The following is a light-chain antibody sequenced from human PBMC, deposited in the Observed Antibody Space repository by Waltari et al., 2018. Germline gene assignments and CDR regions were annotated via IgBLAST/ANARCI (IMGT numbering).Light chain of an antibody. Sequence: QSALTQPASVSGSPGQSITISCTGTSSDVGGYNYVSWYQQHPGKAPKLMIYDVSNRPSGVSNRFSGLQAEDEADYYCSSYTSSSTLFGTGTKVTVL. CDR3: SSYTSSSTL. CDR2: DVS. J-gene: IGLJ1*01. CDR1: SSDVGGYNY. V-gene: IGLV2-14*03.